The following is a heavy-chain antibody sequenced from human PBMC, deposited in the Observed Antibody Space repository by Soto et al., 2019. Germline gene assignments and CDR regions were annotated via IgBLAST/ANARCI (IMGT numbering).Heavy chain of an antibody. Sequence: QVQLQESGPGLVKPSGTLSLTCAVSGVSIISSNWWTWVRQPPGKGLEWIAEIYHRGNTNYNPSLKSRVTISVDTSENHFSLKLISVSAADTAVYFCARRGDIAAARFDSWGQGTPVTVSS. CDR3: ARRGDIAAARFDS. V-gene: IGHV4-4*02. J-gene: IGHJ4*02. CDR2: IYHRGNT. CDR1: GVSIISSNW. D-gene: IGHD6-13*01.